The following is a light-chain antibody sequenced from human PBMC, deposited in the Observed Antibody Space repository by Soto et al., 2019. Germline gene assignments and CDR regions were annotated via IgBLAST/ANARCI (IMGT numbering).Light chain of an antibody. J-gene: IGKJ5*01. V-gene: IGKV3-11*01. CDR3: QQRSSWPPVS. CDR1: QSVDSY. Sequence: EIVLTQSPATLSLSPGERATLSCRASQSVDSYLAWYQQKPGQAPKVLIYDASSRTTGIPARFSGSGSGTEFTLTISSLEPEDFAVYYCQQRSSWPPVSFGQGTRLEIK. CDR2: DAS.